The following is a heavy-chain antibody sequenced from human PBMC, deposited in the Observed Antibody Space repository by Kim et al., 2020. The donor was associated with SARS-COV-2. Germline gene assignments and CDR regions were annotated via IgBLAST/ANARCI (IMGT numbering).Heavy chain of an antibody. CDR2: IKQDGSEK. V-gene: IGHV3-7*01. D-gene: IGHD1-26*01. CDR3: ARDFSLIGGATRGRCLGY. J-gene: IGHJ4*02. CDR1: GFTFSSYW. Sequence: GGSLRLSCAASGFTFSSYWMSWVRQAPGKGLEWVANIKQDGSEKYYVDSVKGRFTISRDNAKNSLYLQMNSLRAEDTAVYYCARDFSLIGGATRGRCLGYWGQGTLVTVSS.